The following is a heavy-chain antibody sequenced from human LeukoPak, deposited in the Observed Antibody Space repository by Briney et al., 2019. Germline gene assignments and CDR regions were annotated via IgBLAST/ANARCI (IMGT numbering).Heavy chain of an antibody. CDR3: ARLTGYMIEDYFDY. J-gene: IGHJ4*02. CDR2: INHSGST. Sequence: KPSETLSLTCTVSGDFITAYYWSWIRQPPGKGLEWIGEINHSGSTNYNLSLKSRVTISVDTSKNQFSLKLRSVTAADTAVYYCARLTGYMIEDYFDYWGQGTLVTVSS. CDR1: GDFITAYY. V-gene: IGHV4-34*01. D-gene: IGHD3-22*01.